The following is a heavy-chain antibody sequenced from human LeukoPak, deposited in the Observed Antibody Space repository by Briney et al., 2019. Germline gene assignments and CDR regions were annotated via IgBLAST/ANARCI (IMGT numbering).Heavy chain of an antibody. CDR3: AKDIDYGDYGSCFDY. D-gene: IGHD4-17*01. V-gene: IGHV3-43*02. J-gene: IGHJ4*02. Sequence: GGSLRLSCAASGFTFDDYAMHWVRQAPGKGLEWVSLISEDGGSTYYADSVKGRFTISRDNSKNSLYLQMNSLRTEDTALYYCAKDIDYGDYGSCFDYWGQGTLVTVSS. CDR2: ISEDGGST. CDR1: GFTFDDYA.